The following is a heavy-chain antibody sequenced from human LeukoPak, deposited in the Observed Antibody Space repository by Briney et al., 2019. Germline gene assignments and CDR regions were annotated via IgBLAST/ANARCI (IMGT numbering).Heavy chain of an antibody. D-gene: IGHD5-12*01. V-gene: IGHV3-48*04. J-gene: IGHJ4*02. Sequence: PGGSLRLSCEVSGFTFSSFSMTWVRQVPGRGLEWIAHMTASSVTLYYADSVRGRFTISRDNARNSLFLQMNSLTVEDTAVYYCARSLSGYDPLSAFWGQGTLVTVSS. CDR2: MTASSVTL. CDR3: ARSLSGYDPLSAF. CDR1: GFTFSSFS.